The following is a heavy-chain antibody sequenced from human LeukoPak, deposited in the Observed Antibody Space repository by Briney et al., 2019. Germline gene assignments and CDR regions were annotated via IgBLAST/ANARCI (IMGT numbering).Heavy chain of an antibody. D-gene: IGHD3-16*02. CDR1: GFTFDDYA. Sequence: GGSLRLSCAASGFTFDDYAMHWVRQAPGKGLEWVSGISWNSGSIGYADSVKGRFTISRDNAKNSLYLQMNSLRAEDTAVYYCASERGGYYDYVWGSYRHDAFDIWGQGTMVTVSS. CDR2: ISWNSGSI. V-gene: IGHV3-9*01. J-gene: IGHJ3*02. CDR3: ASERGGYYDYVWGSYRHDAFDI.